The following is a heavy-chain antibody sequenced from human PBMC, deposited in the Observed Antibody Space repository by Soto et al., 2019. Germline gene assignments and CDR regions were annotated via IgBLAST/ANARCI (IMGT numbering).Heavy chain of an antibody. CDR2: IYRGGST. CDR3: ARSGYTSSWTGYYFDY. Sequence: PGGSLRLSCAASGFTVSSDYMSWVRQAPGKGLEWVSVIYRGGSTYYADSVKGRFTISRDNSKNMLYIQMNSLRAEDTAVYYCARSGYTSSWTGYYFDYWGQGTLVTVS. V-gene: IGHV3-53*01. CDR1: GFTVSSDY. J-gene: IGHJ4*02. D-gene: IGHD6-13*01.